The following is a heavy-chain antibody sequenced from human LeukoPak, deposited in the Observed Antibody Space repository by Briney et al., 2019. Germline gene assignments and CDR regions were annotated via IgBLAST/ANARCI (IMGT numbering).Heavy chain of an antibody. V-gene: IGHV1-69*05. CDR3: ARGLVALDGYRENYYYYYYMDV. D-gene: IGHD5-24*01. CDR2: IIPIFGTA. CDR1: GGTFSSYA. Sequence: SVKVSCKASGGTFSSYAISWVRQAPGQGLEWMGGIIPIFGTANYAQKFQGRVTITTDESTSTAYMELSSLGSEDTAVYYCARGLVALDGYRENYYYYYYMDVWGKGTTVTVSS. J-gene: IGHJ6*03.